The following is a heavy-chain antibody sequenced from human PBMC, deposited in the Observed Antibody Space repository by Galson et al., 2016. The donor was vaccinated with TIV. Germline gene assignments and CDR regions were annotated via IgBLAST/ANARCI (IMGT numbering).Heavy chain of an antibody. CDR1: GVSISSGFSY. CDR2: IHFTGRT. J-gene: IGHJ3*01. Sequence: TLSLTCSVSGVSISSGFSYWNWVRQSPGQGLEWIGYIHFTGRTYYNPSFQSRVSISVDTSESQFSLNLRSVTAADTAVYFCASETYGDYDNYDAFDFWDRGTMVTVSS. CDR3: ASETYGDYDNYDAFDF. D-gene: IGHD4-17*01. V-gene: IGHV4-31*03.